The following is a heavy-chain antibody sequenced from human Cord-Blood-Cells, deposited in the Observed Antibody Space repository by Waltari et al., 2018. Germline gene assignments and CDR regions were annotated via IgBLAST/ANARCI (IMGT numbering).Heavy chain of an antibody. CDR1: GGSFSGYY. V-gene: IGHV4-34*01. D-gene: IGHD1-26*01. Sequence: QVQLQQWGAGLLKPSETLSLTCAVYGGSFSGYYWSWIRQPPGKGLEWIGEINHGGSTNYNPSLKSRVTISVDTSKNQFSLKLSSVTAADTAVYYCARHGRIIVGATCFAFDIWGQGTMVTVSS. CDR3: ARHGRIIVGATCFAFDI. J-gene: IGHJ3*02. CDR2: INHGGST.